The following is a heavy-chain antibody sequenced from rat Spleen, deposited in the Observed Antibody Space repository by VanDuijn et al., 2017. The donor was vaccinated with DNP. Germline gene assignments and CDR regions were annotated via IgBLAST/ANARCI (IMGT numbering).Heavy chain of an antibody. J-gene: IGHJ4*01. D-gene: IGHD1-12*01. CDR2: IWNSGGK. CDR3: ARGGYYDDAMDA. V-gene: IGHV2-41*01. Sequence: QVQLKESGPGLVQPSQTLSPTCPVSGFSLTSYYVHWVRQPPGKGLEWMGVIWNSGGKRYNSALKSRLSISKDTSKSQVFLEMNSLQTEDTATYFCARGGYYDDAMDAWGQGTSVTVSS. CDR1: GFSLTSYY.